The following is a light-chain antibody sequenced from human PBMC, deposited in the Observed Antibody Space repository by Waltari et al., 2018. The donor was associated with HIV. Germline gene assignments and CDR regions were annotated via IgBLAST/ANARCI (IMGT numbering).Light chain of an antibody. CDR3: QQLNSYPPA. J-gene: IGKJ3*01. Sequence: DIQLTQSPSFLSASVGERVTITCRASQGISSYLAWYQQKPGKAPKLLIYAASTLQSGVPSRFSGSGSGTEFTLTISSLQPEDFATYYCQQLNSYPPAFGPGTKVDIK. V-gene: IGKV1-9*01. CDR2: AAS. CDR1: QGISSY.